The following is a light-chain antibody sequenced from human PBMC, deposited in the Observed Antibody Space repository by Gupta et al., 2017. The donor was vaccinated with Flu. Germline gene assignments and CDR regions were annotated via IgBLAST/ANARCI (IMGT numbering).Light chain of an antibody. Sequence: QSALTQPASVSGSPGQSITIPCSGSSSDVGRSDSVSWYQNHPDKAPKLIIYDVTKRPSGVSSRFSGSKSGNTASLTISGLQAEDETHYFCSSYTSGTPFFVFGTGTKVTVL. J-gene: IGLJ1*01. CDR3: SSYTSGTPFFV. CDR1: SSDVGRSDS. V-gene: IGLV2-14*03. CDR2: DVT.